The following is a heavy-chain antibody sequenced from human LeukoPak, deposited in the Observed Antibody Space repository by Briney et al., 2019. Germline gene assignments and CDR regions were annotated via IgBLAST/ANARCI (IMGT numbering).Heavy chain of an antibody. D-gene: IGHD3-22*01. J-gene: IGHJ4*02. CDR2: INHSGST. Sequence: PSETLSLTCAVYGGSFSDYYWSWIRQPPGKGLEWIRKINHSGSTNYNPSLKSRVTISVDTSKNQFSLKLSSVTAADTAVYYCARRRGITMIVAMYYFDYWGQGTLVTVSS. CDR3: ARRRGITMIVAMYYFDY. V-gene: IGHV4-34*01. CDR1: GGSFSDYY.